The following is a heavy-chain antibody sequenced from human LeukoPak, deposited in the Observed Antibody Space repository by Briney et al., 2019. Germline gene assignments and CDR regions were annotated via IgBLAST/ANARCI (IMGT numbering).Heavy chain of an antibody. V-gene: IGHV3-23*01. J-gene: IGHJ4*02. CDR1: GFTFSHYG. CDR2: LSGSGNKT. CDR3: AKVDGYTGG. D-gene: IGHD5-24*01. Sequence: PGGTLRLSCAAAGFTFSHYGMSWVRQAPGKGLEWVSSLSGSGNKTYYADSVKGRFTISRDNSKNTLYLQMNSLRAEDTAVYYCAKVDGYTGGWGQGTLVTVSS.